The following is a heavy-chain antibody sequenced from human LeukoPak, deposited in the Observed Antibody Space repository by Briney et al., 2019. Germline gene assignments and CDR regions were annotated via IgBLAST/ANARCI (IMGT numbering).Heavy chain of an antibody. J-gene: IGHJ3*02. CDR1: GFTFSSYE. CDR3: VRDTFSPDAFDI. CDR2: ISTSSSYI. V-gene: IGHV3-21*01. Sequence: PGGSLRLSCAASGFTFSSYEMNWVRQAPGKGLEWVSSISTSSSYIYSADSVKGRFTISRDNAKNSLYLQMSSLRAEDTAVYYCVRDTFSPDAFDIWGQGTMVTVSS. D-gene: IGHD3-16*01.